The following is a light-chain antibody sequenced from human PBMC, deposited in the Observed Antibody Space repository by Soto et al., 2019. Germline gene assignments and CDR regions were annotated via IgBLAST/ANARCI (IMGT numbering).Light chain of an antibody. J-gene: IGKJ5*01. CDR1: QSINSW. CDR3: QQYKSYPIT. Sequence: DIQMTQSPSTLSASVGDRVTITCRASQSINSWLAWYQQKPGKAPKFLIYGASNLESGVPSRFSGSGSGTEFTLTISSLQPDDFATYYCQQYKSYPITFGQGTRLEIK. CDR2: GAS. V-gene: IGKV1-5*01.